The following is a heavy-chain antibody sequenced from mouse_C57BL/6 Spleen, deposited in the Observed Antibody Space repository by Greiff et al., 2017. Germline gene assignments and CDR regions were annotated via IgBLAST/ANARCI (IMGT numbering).Heavy chain of an antibody. V-gene: IGHV1-55*01. J-gene: IGHJ3*01. CDR3: ARSGDYDDLFAY. Sequence: QVQLKQPGAELVKPGASVKMSCKASGYTFTSYWITWVKQRPGQGLEWIGDIYPGSGSTNYNEKFKSKATLTVDTSSSTAYMQLSSLTSEDSAVYYCARSGDYDDLFAYWGQGTLVTVSA. D-gene: IGHD2-4*01. CDR2: IYPGSGST. CDR1: GYTFTSYW.